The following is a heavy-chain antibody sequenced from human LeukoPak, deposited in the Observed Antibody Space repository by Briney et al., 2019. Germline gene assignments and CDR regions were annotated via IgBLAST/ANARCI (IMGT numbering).Heavy chain of an antibody. Sequence: ASVKVSCKASGYTFTGYYMHWVRQAPGQGLEWMGWINPNSGGTNYAQKFQGRVTMTRDTSISTAYMELSRLRSDDTAVYYCARVGVIYYNLFDPWGQGTLVTVSS. CDR3: ARVGVIYYNLFDP. J-gene: IGHJ5*02. D-gene: IGHD5-12*01. CDR1: GYTFTGYY. V-gene: IGHV1-2*02. CDR2: INPNSGGT.